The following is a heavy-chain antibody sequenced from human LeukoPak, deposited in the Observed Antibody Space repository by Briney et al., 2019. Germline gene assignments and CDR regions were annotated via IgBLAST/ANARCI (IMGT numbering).Heavy chain of an antibody. V-gene: IGHV4-4*07. J-gene: IGHJ4*02. CDR3: ATSDTAVVFDY. CDR2: IYTGGST. D-gene: IGHD5-18*01. CDR1: GGSMSTYY. Sequence: SETLSLTCTVSGGSMSTYYWSWIRQPAGKGLEWIGHIYTGGSTNYNPSLKSRVTISVDKSKNQFSLKLSSVTAADTAVYYCATSDTAVVFDYWVQGTLVTVSS.